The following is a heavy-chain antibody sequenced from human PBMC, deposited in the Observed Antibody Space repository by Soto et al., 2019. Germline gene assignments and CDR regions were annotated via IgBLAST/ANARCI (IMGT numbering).Heavy chain of an antibody. D-gene: IGHD2-21*01. V-gene: IGHV4-31*03. CDR3: ARDCSNREIDQ. CDR1: GGSISSGIYY. CDR2: IYDSENT. J-gene: IGHJ4*02. Sequence: QVQLQESGPGLVKPSQTLSLTCTFSGGSISSGIYYWNWFRQHPGKGLEWIGYIYDSENTYYNPSLKSRVTISLDTSKNQFSLKLSSVTAADAAVYYCARDCSNREIDQWGQGTLVTVSS.